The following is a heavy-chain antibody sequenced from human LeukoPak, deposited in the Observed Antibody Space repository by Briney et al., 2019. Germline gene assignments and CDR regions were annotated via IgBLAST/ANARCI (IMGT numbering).Heavy chain of an antibody. V-gene: IGHV3-66*04. CDR3: AKLMGGVVILDAFDI. D-gene: IGHD3-3*01. CDR2: IYSGGST. J-gene: IGHJ3*02. Sequence: GGSLRLSCAASGFTVSSNYMSWVRQAPGKGLEWVSVIYSGGSTYYADSVKGRFTISRDNSKNTLYLQMNSLRAEDTAVYYCAKLMGGVVILDAFDIWGQGTMVTVSS. CDR1: GFTVSSNY.